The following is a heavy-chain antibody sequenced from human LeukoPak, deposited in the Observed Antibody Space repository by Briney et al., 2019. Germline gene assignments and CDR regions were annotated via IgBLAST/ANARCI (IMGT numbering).Heavy chain of an antibody. CDR1: GFTFTNFW. CDR2: IKHDGRET. CDR3: ATEGAYTTSSPPAY. D-gene: IGHD3-16*01. Sequence: PGGSLTPSCAAAGFTFTNFWMSWVRQAPGKWPEWVANIKHDGRETYFLANVKEQFNISRDNAKNSLYLQMSSLRADDTAVYYCATEGAYTTSSPPAYWGQGTRVTVSS. J-gene: IGHJ4*02. V-gene: IGHV3-7*01.